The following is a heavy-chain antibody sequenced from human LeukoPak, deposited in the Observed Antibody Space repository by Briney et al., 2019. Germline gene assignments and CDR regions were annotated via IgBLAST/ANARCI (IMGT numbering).Heavy chain of an antibody. CDR3: ARDRRDYYYYGMDV. V-gene: IGHV3-33*08. Sequence: GGSLRLSCAASGFTFSSYGMHWVRQAPGKGLEWVAVIWYDGSNKYYADSVKGRFTIFRDNSKNTLYLQMNSLRAEDTAVYYCARDRRDYYYYGMDVWGQGTTVTVSS. CDR2: IWYDGSNK. CDR1: GFTFSSYG. J-gene: IGHJ6*02.